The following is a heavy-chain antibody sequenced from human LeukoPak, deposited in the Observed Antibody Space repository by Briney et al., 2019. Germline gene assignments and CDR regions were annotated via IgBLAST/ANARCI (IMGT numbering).Heavy chain of an antibody. CDR1: GFNVSNNY. CDR3: AISGLGFGEFRGLDY. Sequence: WGSLRLSCAASGFNVSNNYMNWVRQAPGKGLEWVSVIFSSGPTYYADSVKGRFTISRDTSKNALYLQMNSLRAEDTAVYYCAISGLGFGEFRGLDYWGQGTLVTVSS. D-gene: IGHD3-10*01. J-gene: IGHJ4*02. V-gene: IGHV3-53*01. CDR2: IFSSGPT.